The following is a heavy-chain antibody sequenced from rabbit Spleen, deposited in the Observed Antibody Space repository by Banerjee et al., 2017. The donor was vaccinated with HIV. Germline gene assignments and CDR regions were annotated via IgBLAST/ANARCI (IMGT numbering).Heavy chain of an antibody. Sequence: QEQLVESGGGLVQPGGSLKLSCKGSGFDFSRYGVSWVRQAPGKGLEWIGYIDPVFGSTYYANWVNGRFTISRENAQNTVFLQMTSLTAADTATYFCARDGTGGSYFALWGPGTLVTVS. J-gene: IGHJ4*01. CDR2: IDPVFGST. D-gene: IGHD8-1*01. CDR1: GFDFSRYG. V-gene: IGHV1S47*01. CDR3: ARDGTGGSYFAL.